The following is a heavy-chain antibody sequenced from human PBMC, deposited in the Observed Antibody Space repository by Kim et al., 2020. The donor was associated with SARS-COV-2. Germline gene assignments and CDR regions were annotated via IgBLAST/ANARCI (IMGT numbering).Heavy chain of an antibody. D-gene: IGHD6-13*01. CDR2: IYPGDSDT. Sequence: GESLKISCKGSGYSFTSYWIGWVRQMPGKGLEWMGIIYPGDSDTRYSPSFQGQVTISADKSISTAYLQWSSLKASDTAMYYCARHGHEDPGIAAAGTFWFDPWGQGTLVTVSS. CDR1: GYSFTSYW. CDR3: ARHGHEDPGIAAAGTFWFDP. J-gene: IGHJ5*02. V-gene: IGHV5-51*01.